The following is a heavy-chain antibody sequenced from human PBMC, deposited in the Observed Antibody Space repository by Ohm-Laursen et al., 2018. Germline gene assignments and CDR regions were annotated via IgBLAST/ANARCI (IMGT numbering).Heavy chain of an antibody. J-gene: IGHJ2*01. CDR3: AREPYDFWSGYLYFDL. D-gene: IGHD3-3*01. CDR2: INSDGSST. V-gene: IGHV3-74*01. CDR1: GFTFSSYW. Sequence: SLRLSCTASGFTFSSYWMHWVRQAPGKGLVWVSRINSDGSSTSYADSVKGRFTTSRDNAKNTLYLQMNSLRAEDTAVYYCAREPYDFWSGYLYFDLWGRGTLVTVSS.